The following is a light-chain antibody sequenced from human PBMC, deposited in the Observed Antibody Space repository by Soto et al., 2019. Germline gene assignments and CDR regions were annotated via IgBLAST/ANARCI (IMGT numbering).Light chain of an antibody. CDR1: QSVSRY. CDR2: DAS. V-gene: IGKV3-11*01. J-gene: IGKJ4*01. Sequence: EIVLTQSPATLSLSPGERATLSCRASQSVSRYLAWYQQKPGQAPRLLIYDASNRATGIPARFSGSGSGTDFTLTISSLEPEDFAVYYCQQRSTWPHTFGGGTKVDIK. CDR3: QQRSTWPHT.